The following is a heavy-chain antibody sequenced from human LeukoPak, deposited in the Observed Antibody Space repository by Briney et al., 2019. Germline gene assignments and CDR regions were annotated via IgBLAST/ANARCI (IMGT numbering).Heavy chain of an antibody. CDR3: AREGIEYYYDSSGYPDY. CDR1: GYTFTGYY. Sequence: GASVKVSCKASGYTFTGYYMHWVRQAPGQGLEWMGWINPNSGGTNYAQKFQGRVTMTRDTSISTAYMELSRLRSDDTAVYYCAREGIEYYYDSSGYPDYWGQGTLVTVSS. J-gene: IGHJ4*02. D-gene: IGHD3-22*01. CDR2: INPNSGGT. V-gene: IGHV1-2*02.